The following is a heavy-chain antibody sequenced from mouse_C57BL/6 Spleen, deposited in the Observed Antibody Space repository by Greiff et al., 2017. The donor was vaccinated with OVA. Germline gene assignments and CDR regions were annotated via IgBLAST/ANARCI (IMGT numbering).Heavy chain of an antibody. J-gene: IGHJ2*01. CDR3: ARKGYYGDYFDY. CDR2: INPNNGGT. D-gene: IGHD1-1*01. Sequence: EVQLQQSGPELVKPGASVKISCKASGYTFTDYYMNWVKQSHGKSLEWIGDINPNNGGTSYNQKFKGKATLTVDKSSSTAYMELRSLTSEDSAVYYCARKGYYGDYFDYWGQGTTLTVSA. CDR1: GYTFTDYY. V-gene: IGHV1-26*01.